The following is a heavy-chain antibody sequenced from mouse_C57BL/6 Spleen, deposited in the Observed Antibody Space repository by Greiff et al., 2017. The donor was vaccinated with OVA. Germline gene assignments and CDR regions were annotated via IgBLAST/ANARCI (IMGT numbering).Heavy chain of an antibody. CDR1: GYTFTSYW. CDR3: ARSDYYGSSPLIDY. J-gene: IGHJ2*01. CDR2: LYPGSGST. Sequence: QVQLQQPGAELVKPGASVKMSCKASGYTFTSYWITWVKPRPGQGLEWIGDLYPGSGSTNYNEKFKSKATLTVDTSSSTAYMQLSSLTSEDSAVYYGARSDYYGSSPLIDYWGQGTTLTVSS. D-gene: IGHD1-1*01. V-gene: IGHV1-55*01.